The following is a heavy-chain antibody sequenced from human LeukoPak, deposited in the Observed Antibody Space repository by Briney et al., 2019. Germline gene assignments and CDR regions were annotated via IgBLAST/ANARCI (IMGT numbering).Heavy chain of an antibody. V-gene: IGHV3-66*01. CDR1: GFTVSSNY. J-gene: IGHJ4*02. Sequence: PGGSLRLSCAASGFTVSSNYMSWVRQAPGKALEWVSLIYSDGSTYYADSVKGRFTISRDNSKNTLYLQMNSLRVEDTAVYYCARVGYTGTWYSSPPFDYWGQGTLVTVSS. D-gene: IGHD6-13*01. CDR3: ARVGYTGTWYSSPPFDY. CDR2: IYSDGST.